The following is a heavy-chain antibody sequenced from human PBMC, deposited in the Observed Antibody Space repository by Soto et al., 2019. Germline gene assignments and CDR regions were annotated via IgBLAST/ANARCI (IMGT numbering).Heavy chain of an antibody. V-gene: IGHV4-61*01. CDR1: GGSVSSGSYY. J-gene: IGHJ6*02. Sequence: SETLSLTCTVSGGSVSSGSYYWSWIRQPPGKGLEWIGYIYYSGSTNYNPSLKSRVTISVDTSKNQFSLKLSSVTAADTAVYYCARDNYYGMDVWGQGTTVTVSS. CDR2: IYYSGST. CDR3: ARDNYYGMDV.